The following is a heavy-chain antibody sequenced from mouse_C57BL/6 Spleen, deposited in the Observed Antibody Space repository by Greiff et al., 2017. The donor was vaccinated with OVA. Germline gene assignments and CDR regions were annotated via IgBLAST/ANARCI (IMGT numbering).Heavy chain of an antibody. Sequence: VQLQQSGAELMKPGASVKLSCKATGYTFTGYWIEWVKQRPGHGLEWIGEILPGSGSTNYNAKFKGKATFTADTSSNSAYMQLSSLTTEDSAIYYCASLVAKGYWYFDVWGTGTTVTVSS. V-gene: IGHV1-9*01. CDR2: ILPGSGST. J-gene: IGHJ1*03. CDR1: GYTFTGYW. CDR3: ASLVAKGYWYFDV. D-gene: IGHD1-1*01.